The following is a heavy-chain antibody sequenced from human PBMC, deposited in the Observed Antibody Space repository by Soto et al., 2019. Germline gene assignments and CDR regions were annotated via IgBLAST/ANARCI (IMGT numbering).Heavy chain of an antibody. CDR1: GFTFSSYW. V-gene: IGHV3-74*01. J-gene: IGHJ6*03. CDR3: ARSPLGYCTNGAPHCYYYYFLDV. D-gene: IGHD2-8*01. CDR2: INSDGSST. Sequence: GGSLRLSCAASGFTFSSYWMHWVRQAPGKGLVWVSRINSDGSSTSYADSVKGRFTISRDNAKNTLYLQMNSLRAEDTAVYYCARSPLGYCTNGAPHCYYYYFLDVWGKGTTVTVSS.